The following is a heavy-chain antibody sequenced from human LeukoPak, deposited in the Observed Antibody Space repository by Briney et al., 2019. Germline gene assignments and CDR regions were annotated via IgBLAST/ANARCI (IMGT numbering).Heavy chain of an antibody. V-gene: IGHV4-59*01. CDR1: GGSISSYY. CDR3: ARRVYYYGMDV. Sequence: SETLSLTCTVSGGSISSYYWSWIRQPPGKGLEWIGYIYYSGSTNYNPSLKSRVTISVDTSKNQFSLKLSSVTAADTAVYYCARRVYYYGMDVWGQGTTVTVSS. J-gene: IGHJ6*02. CDR2: IYYSGST.